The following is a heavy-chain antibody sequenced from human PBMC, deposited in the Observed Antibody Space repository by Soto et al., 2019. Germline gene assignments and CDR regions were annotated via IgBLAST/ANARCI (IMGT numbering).Heavy chain of an antibody. CDR1: GFTFSDYS. Sequence: EVQLSESGGGFVHPGGSQRLSCAASGFTFSDYSMSWVRQAPGKGLEWVSFSSGDGENTYYADSVKGRFTISRDDSRNIVFLTMTSLRVEDTAIYFCARATRDWGEWSGVPVWGQGARVTVSS. CDR3: ARATRDWGEWSGVPV. CDR2: SSGDGENT. D-gene: IGHD3-3*01. V-gene: IGHV3-23*01. J-gene: IGHJ4*02.